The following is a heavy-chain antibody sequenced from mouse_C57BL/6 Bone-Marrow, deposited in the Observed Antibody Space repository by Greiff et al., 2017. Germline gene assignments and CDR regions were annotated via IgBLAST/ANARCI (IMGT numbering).Heavy chain of an antibody. J-gene: IGHJ3*01. CDR1: GFNFKDDY. CDR2: IDPENGDT. D-gene: IGHD1-1*01. CDR3: TTDYGSSYPALVAY. V-gene: IGHV14-4*01. Sequence: EVQLQQSGAELVRPGASVKLSCTASGFNFKDDYMHWVKQRPEQGLEWIGWIDPENGDTEYASKFKGKATITADTSSNTAYLQLSSLTPEDTAVYYSTTDYGSSYPALVAYWGQGTLVTVSA.